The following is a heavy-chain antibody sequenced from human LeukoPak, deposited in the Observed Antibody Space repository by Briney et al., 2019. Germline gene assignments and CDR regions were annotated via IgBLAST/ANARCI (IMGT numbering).Heavy chain of an antibody. J-gene: IGHJ5*02. CDR2: INPSGGST. CDR3: ARGPPNWFDP. Sequence: ALVKVSCKASGYTFASYYMHWVRQAPGQGLERMGIINPSGGSTTYAQKFQGRVTMTRDTSTSTVYMELSSLRSEDTAVYYCARGPPNWFDPWGQGTLVTVSS. V-gene: IGHV1-46*01. CDR1: GYTFASYY.